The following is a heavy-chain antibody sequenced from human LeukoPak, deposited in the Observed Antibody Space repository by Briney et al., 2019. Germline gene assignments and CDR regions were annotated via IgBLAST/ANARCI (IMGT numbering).Heavy chain of an antibody. V-gene: IGHV3-64*01. CDR1: GFTFSSYA. Sequence: GGSLRLSCAASGFTFSSYAMHWVRQAPGKGLEYVSVISSNGGNIYYANSVKGRFTISRDNSKNTLYLQMGSLRPEDMAVYYCARGSGSGSLFLRVVDGYYYYMDVWGKGTTVTVSS. CDR2: ISSNGGNI. CDR3: ARGSGSGSLFLRVVDGYYYYMDV. D-gene: IGHD3-10*01. J-gene: IGHJ6*03.